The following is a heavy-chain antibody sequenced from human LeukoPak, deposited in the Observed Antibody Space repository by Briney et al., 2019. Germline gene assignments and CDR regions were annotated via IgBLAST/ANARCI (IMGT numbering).Heavy chain of an antibody. D-gene: IGHD2-2*01. V-gene: IGHV4-31*03. Sequence: SETLSLTCTVSGVSLSRAAYYWTWIRQLPGKGLEWIGYSYYSGATYSNPSLRSRLTISIDKTKNQFSLNLKSVTAADSAIYFCAVATEQVVPAAFHFWGQGTLVIVSS. CDR3: AVATEQVVPAAFHF. CDR1: GVSLSRAAYY. J-gene: IGHJ4*02. CDR2: SYYSGAT.